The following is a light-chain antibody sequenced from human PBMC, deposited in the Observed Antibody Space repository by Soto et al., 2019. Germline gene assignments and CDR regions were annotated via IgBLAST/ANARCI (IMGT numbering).Light chain of an antibody. CDR1: QSIDSW. J-gene: IGKJ5*01. CDR2: KAS. Sequence: DIQMTQSPSTLSASVGDRVTITCRASQSIDSWLAWYQQKPGKAPKLLIFKASTLESGVPSRFSGSGSGTEFTLTISSLQTDDFATYYCQQYESYSVTFGQGTRLEIK. V-gene: IGKV1-5*03. CDR3: QQYESYSVT.